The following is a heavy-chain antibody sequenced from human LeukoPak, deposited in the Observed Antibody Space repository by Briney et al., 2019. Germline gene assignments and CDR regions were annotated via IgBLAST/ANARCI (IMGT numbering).Heavy chain of an antibody. D-gene: IGHD4-17*01. V-gene: IGHV3-48*04. CDR1: GFTFSSYS. CDR3: ARDDYGDYSPYYYGMDV. J-gene: IGHJ6*02. CDR2: ISSGSSTI. Sequence: GGSLRLSCAASGFTFSSYSMNWVRQAPGKGLEWVAYISSGSSTIFYADSVKGRFTISRDNAKNSLYLQMNSLRAEDTAVYYCARDDYGDYSPYYYGMDVWGQGTTVTVSS.